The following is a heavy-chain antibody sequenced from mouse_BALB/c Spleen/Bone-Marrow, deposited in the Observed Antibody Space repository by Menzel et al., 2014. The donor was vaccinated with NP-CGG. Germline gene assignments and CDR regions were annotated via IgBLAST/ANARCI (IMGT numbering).Heavy chain of an antibody. D-gene: IGHD1-1*01. Sequence: EVQLQQSGPELVKPGALMKISCKASGYSFTGYTMNWVKQSHGKNLEWIGLINPYNGGTSYNQKFKGKATLTVDESSSTAYMEPLSLTSEDSAVYYCARWDYYGYAMDYWGQGTSVTVAS. V-gene: IGHV1-18*01. J-gene: IGHJ4*01. CDR1: GYSFTGYT. CDR2: INPYNGGT. CDR3: ARWDYYGYAMDY.